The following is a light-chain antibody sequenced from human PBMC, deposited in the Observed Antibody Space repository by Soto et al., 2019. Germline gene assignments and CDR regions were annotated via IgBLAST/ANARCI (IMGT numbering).Light chain of an antibody. V-gene: IGKV3-20*01. CDR2: GAS. Sequence: ETVLTQSPATLSLSPGERPTLSCRSSQSVSSSYLAWYQQKPGQAPRLLIYGASSRATGIPDRFSGSGSGTDFTLTISRLEPEDFAVYYCQQYGSSLRTFGQGTKVDI. J-gene: IGKJ1*01. CDR3: QQYGSSLRT. CDR1: QSVSSSY.